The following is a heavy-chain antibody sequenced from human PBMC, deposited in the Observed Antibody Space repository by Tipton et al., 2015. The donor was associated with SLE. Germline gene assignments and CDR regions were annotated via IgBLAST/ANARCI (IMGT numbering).Heavy chain of an antibody. Sequence: TLSLTCAVSGYSISIDYYWGWVRQPPGKGLEWIGEINHSGSTNYNPPLKSRVTISVDTSKNQFSLKLSSVTAADTAVYYCARHRGEAFDYWGQGTLVTVSS. J-gene: IGHJ4*02. V-gene: IGHV4-38-2*01. CDR2: INHSGST. CDR3: ARHRGEAFDY. D-gene: IGHD3-16*01. CDR1: GYSISIDYY.